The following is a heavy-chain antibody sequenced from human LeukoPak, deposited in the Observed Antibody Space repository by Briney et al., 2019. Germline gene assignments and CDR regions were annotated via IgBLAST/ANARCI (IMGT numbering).Heavy chain of an antibody. CDR3: AKDLERYYYDSSGLEGFDY. D-gene: IGHD3-22*01. Sequence: PGGSLRLSCAASGFTFSSYAMSWVRQAPGKGLEWVSAISGSGGSTYYADSVKGRFTISRDNSKNTPYLQMNSLRAEDTAVYYCAKDLERYYYDSSGLEGFDYWGQGTLVTVSS. V-gene: IGHV3-23*01. CDR2: ISGSGGST. J-gene: IGHJ4*02. CDR1: GFTFSSYA.